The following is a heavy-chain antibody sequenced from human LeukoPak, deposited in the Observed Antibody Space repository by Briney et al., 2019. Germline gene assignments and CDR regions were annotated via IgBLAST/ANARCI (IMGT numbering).Heavy chain of an antibody. V-gene: IGHV3-43*01. CDR1: GFNFDRYT. CDR2: AGWAGGTT. J-gene: IGHJ4*02. CDR3: AKELDTMFFDY. D-gene: IGHD3-10*02. Sequence: LRLSCATSGFNFDRYTIHWVRQAPGKGLEWVSLAGWAGGTTFYSDSVRGRFTISRDSGRKSVYLQMNSLTTDDTAFYFCAKELDTMFFDYWGQGALVTVSS.